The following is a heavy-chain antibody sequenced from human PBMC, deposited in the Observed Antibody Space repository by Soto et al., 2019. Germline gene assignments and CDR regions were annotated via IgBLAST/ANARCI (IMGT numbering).Heavy chain of an antibody. V-gene: IGHV4-59*01. Sequence: QVQLQESGPGLVKPSETLSLTCTVSGGSISSYYWSWIRQPPGKGLEWIGYIYYTGSTNYNPSLKNRTTTXVDTSKNQFSLKLSSVTAADTAVYYCARAGYNIDYWGQGTLVTVSS. CDR2: IYYTGST. CDR1: GGSISSYY. D-gene: IGHD5-12*01. CDR3: ARAGYNIDY. J-gene: IGHJ4*02.